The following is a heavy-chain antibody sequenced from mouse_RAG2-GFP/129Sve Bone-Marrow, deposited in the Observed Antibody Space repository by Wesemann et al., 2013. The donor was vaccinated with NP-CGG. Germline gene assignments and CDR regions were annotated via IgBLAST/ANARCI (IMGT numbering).Heavy chain of an antibody. J-gene: IGHJ2*01. CDR3: TRQGGYYVFDY. CDR2: NNHAT. V-gene: IGHV6-6*01. D-gene: IGHD2-3*01. Sequence: NNHATYYAESVKGRFTISRDDSKSSVYLQMNSLRAEDTGIYYCTRQGGYYVFDYWGQGTTLTVSS.